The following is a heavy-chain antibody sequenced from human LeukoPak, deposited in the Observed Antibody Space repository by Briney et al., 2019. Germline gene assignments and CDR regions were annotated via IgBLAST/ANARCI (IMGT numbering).Heavy chain of an antibody. V-gene: IGHV1-2*02. CDR2: INPNSGGT. CDR3: ARDHCTSSGCYEYYYYGLDV. CDR1: GYTFTDYY. Sequence: ASVRVSCKASGYTFTDYYLQWVRQAPGQGLEWMGWINPNSGGTNSAQKFQGRVTMTRDTSVSTAYMELSRLRSDDTAVYYCARDHCTSSGCYEYYYYGLDVWGQGTTVTVSS. D-gene: IGHD2-2*01. J-gene: IGHJ6*02.